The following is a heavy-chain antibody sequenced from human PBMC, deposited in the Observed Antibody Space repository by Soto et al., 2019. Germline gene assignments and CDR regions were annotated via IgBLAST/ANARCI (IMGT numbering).Heavy chain of an antibody. CDR3: ANSLKSHDYGELYAFDI. CDR2: ISWNSGSI. CDR1: GFTFDDYA. J-gene: IGHJ3*02. D-gene: IGHD4-17*01. Sequence: EVQLVESGGGLVQPGRSLRLSCAASGFTFDDYAMHWVRQAPGKGLEWVSGISWNSGSIGYVDSVKGRFTISRDNAKNSLYLQMNSLRAEDTALYYCANSLKSHDYGELYAFDIWGQGTMVTVSS. V-gene: IGHV3-9*01.